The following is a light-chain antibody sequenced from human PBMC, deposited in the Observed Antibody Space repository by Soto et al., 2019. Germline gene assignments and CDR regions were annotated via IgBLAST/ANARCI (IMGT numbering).Light chain of an antibody. V-gene: IGKV1-5*01. Sequence: DIQMTQSPSTLSASVGDRVTITCRASQSISSWLAWYQQKPGKAPKLLIYDASSLESGVPSRFSGSGSGTEFTLTISSLQPDDCATYYCQQYRRFGQGTKVEIK. CDR3: QQYRR. CDR2: DAS. J-gene: IGKJ1*01. CDR1: QSISSW.